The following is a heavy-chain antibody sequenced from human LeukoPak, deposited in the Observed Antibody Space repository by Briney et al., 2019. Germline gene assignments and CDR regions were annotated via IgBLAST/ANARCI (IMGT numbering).Heavy chain of an antibody. CDR2: IYYSGST. J-gene: IGHJ5*02. D-gene: IGHD3-3*01. Sequence: PSETLSLTCTVSGGSISSGDYYLSWIRQPPGKGLEWIGYIYYSGSTYYNPSLKSRVTISVDTSKNQFSLKLSSVTAADTAVYYCARGYDFWSGYYPPAGWFDPWGQGTLVTVSS. CDR3: ARGYDFWSGYYPPAGWFDP. CDR1: GGSISSGDYY. V-gene: IGHV4-30-4*08.